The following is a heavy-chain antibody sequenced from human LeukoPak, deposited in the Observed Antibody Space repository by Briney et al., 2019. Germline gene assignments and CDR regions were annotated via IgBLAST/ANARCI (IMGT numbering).Heavy chain of an antibody. V-gene: IGHV3-48*04. Sequence: GGSLRLSCAAYGFTFSSYSMNWVRQAPGKGLEWVSYISSSSSTIYYTDSVKGRFTISRDNAKNSLYLQMNSLRAEDTAVYYCARDVSGYDILTGYSPYFDYWGQGTLVTVSS. J-gene: IGHJ4*02. CDR2: ISSSSSTI. CDR1: GFTFSSYS. CDR3: ARDVSGYDILTGYSPYFDY. D-gene: IGHD3-9*01.